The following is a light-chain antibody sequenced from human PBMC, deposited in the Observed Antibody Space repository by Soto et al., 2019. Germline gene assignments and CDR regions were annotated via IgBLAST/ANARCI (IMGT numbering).Light chain of an antibody. CDR2: AAS. J-gene: IGKJ1*01. CDR1: QGIRND. Sequence: DIQMTQSPSSLSASVGDRVTITCRASQGIRNDLGWYQQKPGKAPKRLIYAASSLESGVPSRFSGSGAGTEFTLTISSLQPDDFATYYCQHYYGFSRTFGQGTKVDIK. CDR3: QHYYGFSRT. V-gene: IGKV1-17*01.